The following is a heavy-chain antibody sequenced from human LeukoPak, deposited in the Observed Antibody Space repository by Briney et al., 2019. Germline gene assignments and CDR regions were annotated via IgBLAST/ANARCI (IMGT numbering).Heavy chain of an antibody. D-gene: IGHD3-10*01. J-gene: IGHJ5*02. CDR2: MFYTGTT. CDR3: ARISPVLLWFGERGGWFDP. V-gene: IGHV4-39*01. CDR1: GGSISSSSYY. Sequence: KASETLSLTCTVSGGSISSSSYYWGWIRQPPGMGLEWIGTMFYTGTTYNNPSLKSRVTISVDTSKNQFSLKLSSVTAADTALYYCARISPVLLWFGERGGWFDPWGQGTLVTVSS.